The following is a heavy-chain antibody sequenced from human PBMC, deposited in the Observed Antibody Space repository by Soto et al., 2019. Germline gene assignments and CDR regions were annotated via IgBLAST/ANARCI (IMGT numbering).Heavy chain of an antibody. Sequence: ETLSLTCAVSGGSISSSNWWSWVRQPPGKGLEWIGEIYHSGSTNYNPSLKSRVTISVDKSKNQFSLKLSSVTAADTAVYYCARDFGGYYRDYYYYGMDVWGQGTTVTVSS. CDR1: GGSISSSNW. CDR2: IYHSGST. D-gene: IGHD3-22*01. V-gene: IGHV4-4*02. J-gene: IGHJ6*02. CDR3: ARDFGGYYRDYYYYGMDV.